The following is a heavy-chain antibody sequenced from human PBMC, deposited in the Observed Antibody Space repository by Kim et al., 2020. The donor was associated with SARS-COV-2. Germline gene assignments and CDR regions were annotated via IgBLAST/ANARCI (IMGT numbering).Heavy chain of an antibody. D-gene: IGHD6-13*01. CDR3: ARVSSGSSSWYWFDP. Sequence: GGSLRLSCAASGFTFSDYYMTWIRQAPGKGLEWLSYISSSGTYIKYVDSVKGRFTISRDNAKNSLYLQMNSLRAEDTAVYYCARVSSGSSSWYWFDPWG. J-gene: IGHJ5*02. CDR2: ISSSGTYI. CDR1: GFTFSDYY. V-gene: IGHV3-11*05.